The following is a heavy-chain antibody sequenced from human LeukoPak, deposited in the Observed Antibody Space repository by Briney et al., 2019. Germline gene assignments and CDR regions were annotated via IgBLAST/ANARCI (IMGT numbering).Heavy chain of an antibody. J-gene: IGHJ4*02. Sequence: ASVKVSCKVSGYTLTELSMHWVRQAPGKGFEWMGRFDPEKGETIYAQKFQGRVTMTEDTSTDTAYMELSSLRSDDTAVYYCARGGGTEWLLVPFEYWGQGTLVTVSS. CDR1: GYTLTELS. D-gene: IGHD3-22*01. CDR3: ARGGGTEWLLVPFEY. CDR2: FDPEKGET. V-gene: IGHV1-24*01.